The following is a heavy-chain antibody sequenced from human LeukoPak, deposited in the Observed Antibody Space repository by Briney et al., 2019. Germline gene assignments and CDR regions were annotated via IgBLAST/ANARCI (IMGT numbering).Heavy chain of an antibody. V-gene: IGHV1-69*04. CDR1: GGTFSSCA. CDR3: ARDWVDSGSSGMDV. D-gene: IGHD6-13*01. CDR2: IIPILGIA. J-gene: IGHJ6*02. Sequence: GSSVKVSCKASGGTFSSCAISWVRQAPGQGLEWMGRIIPILGIANYAQKFQGRVTITADKSTSTAYMELSSLRSEDTAVYYCARDWVDSGSSGMDVWGQGTTVTVSS.